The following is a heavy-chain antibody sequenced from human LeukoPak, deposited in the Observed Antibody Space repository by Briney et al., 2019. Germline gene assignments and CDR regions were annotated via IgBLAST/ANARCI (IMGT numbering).Heavy chain of an antibody. D-gene: IGHD3-16*01. Sequence: SVKVSCKASGGTFISYAIRWVRQAPGQGLEWMGRIIPILGIANYAQKFQGRVTITADKSTSTAYMELSSLRSEDTAVYYCARELGEVSDAFDIWGQGTMVTVSS. CDR3: ARELGEVSDAFDI. V-gene: IGHV1-69*04. CDR1: GGTFISYA. J-gene: IGHJ3*02. CDR2: IIPILGIA.